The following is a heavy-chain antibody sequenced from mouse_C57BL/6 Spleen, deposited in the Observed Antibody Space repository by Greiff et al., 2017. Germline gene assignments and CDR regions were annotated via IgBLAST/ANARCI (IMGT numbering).Heavy chain of an antibody. CDR2: ISSGGRYT. V-gene: IGHV5-6*01. J-gene: IGHJ2*01. D-gene: IGHD2-4*01. CDR3: ARHDYDDYDGGYFDY. Sequence: VQLKQSGGDLVKPGGSLKLSCAASGFTFSSYGMSWVRQTPDKRLEWVATISSGGRYTYYPDSVKGRFTISRDNAKNTLYMQMSSLTSEDTAMYYCARHDYDDYDGGYFDYWGQGTTLTVSS. CDR1: GFTFSSYG.